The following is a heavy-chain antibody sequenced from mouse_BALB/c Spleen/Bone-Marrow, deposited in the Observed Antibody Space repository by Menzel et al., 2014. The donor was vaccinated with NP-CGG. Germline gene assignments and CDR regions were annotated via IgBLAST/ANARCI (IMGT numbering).Heavy chain of an antibody. D-gene: IGHD3-2*01. CDR3: ARSTGAMVY. Sequence: QVQLQQSGAELAKPGASVKMSCKASGYTFTTYWMPWVNQRPGQGLEWIGFINPTTGYTECNQNFKDKASLTADKSSSAAYMQLSSLTSEDSAVYYCARSTGAMVYWGQGTSVTGSS. CDR2: INPTTGYT. J-gene: IGHJ4*01. V-gene: IGHV1-7*01. CDR1: GYTFTTYW.